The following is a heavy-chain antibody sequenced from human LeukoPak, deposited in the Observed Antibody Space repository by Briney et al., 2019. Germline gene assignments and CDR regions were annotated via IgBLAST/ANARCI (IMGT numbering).Heavy chain of an antibody. J-gene: IGHJ4*02. D-gene: IGHD5-12*01. CDR1: GGSISSSNW. V-gene: IGHV4-4*02. CDR2: IYHSGST. CDR3: ARRAPETRGYSGYDYLYYFDY. Sequence: PSETLSLTCAVSGGSISSSNWWSWVRQPPGKGLEWIGEIYHSGSTNYNPSLKSRVTISVDKSKNQFSLKLSSVTAADTAVYYCARRAPETRGYSGYDYLYYFDYWGQGTLVTVSS.